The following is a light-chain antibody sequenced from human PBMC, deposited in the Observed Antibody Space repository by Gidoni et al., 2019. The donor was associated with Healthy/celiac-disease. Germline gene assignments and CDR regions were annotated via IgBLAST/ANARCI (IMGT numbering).Light chain of an antibody. CDR2: AAY. V-gene: IGKV1-39*01. CDR1: QSISSY. CDR3: QQSNSTPRT. Sequence: DIHMTQSPSSVSASVGDRVTITRRPSQSISSYLNWYQKKPGKATKLMIYAAYSWQSGVPSRLSGSGSGKDFTLTISSLQPEEFATYYCQQSNSTPRTFGQGTKLEIK. J-gene: IGKJ2*01.